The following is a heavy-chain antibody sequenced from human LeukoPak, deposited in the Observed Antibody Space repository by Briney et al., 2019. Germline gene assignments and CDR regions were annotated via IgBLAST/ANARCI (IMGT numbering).Heavy chain of an antibody. Sequence: PGGSLRLSCAASGFTFSSNWMHWVRQAPGKGLVWVSRINSDGRSTSYADSVKGRFTISRDNAKNSLYLQMNSLRAEDTAVYYCARNAYGAQTPSDVWGQGTTVTVSS. J-gene: IGHJ6*02. CDR2: INSDGRST. CDR3: ARNAYGAQTPSDV. CDR1: GFTFSSNW. V-gene: IGHV3-74*01. D-gene: IGHD4-17*01.